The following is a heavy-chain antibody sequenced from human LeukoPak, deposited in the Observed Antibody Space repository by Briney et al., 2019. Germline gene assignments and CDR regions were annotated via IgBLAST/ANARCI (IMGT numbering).Heavy chain of an antibody. CDR3: ARQETYYYGSDYFDY. CDR2: IYYSGST. V-gene: IGHV4-39*01. CDR1: GGSISSSSYY. J-gene: IGHJ4*02. Sequence: SETLSLTCTVSGGSISSSSYYWGWIRQPPGKGLEWIGSIYYSGSTYYNPSLKSRVTISVDTSKNQFSLKLSSVTAADTAVYCCARQETYYYGSDYFDYWGQGTLVTVSS. D-gene: IGHD3-10*01.